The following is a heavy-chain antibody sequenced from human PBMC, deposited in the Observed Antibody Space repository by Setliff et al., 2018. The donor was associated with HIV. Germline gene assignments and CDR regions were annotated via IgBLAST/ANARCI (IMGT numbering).Heavy chain of an antibody. J-gene: IGHJ3*02. CDR2: VYYTGKT. CDR1: GVSIVSGGFY. Sequence: SETLSLTCIVSGVSIVSGGFYFSWIRQHPGKGLEWLGTVYYTGKTYYNPSLQSRLTMSADTSKNQLYLKMNSVTAADTAVYFCARDLHANFHVREIWCPGTMVTVS. V-gene: IGHV4-31*03. CDR3: ARDLHANFHVREI. D-gene: IGHD3-10*02.